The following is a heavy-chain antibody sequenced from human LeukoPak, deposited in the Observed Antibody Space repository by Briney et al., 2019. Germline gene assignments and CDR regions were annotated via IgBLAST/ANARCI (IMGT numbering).Heavy chain of an antibody. CDR3: ARVSYSSSSVGWFDP. CDR1: GGSISSGSYY. CDR2: IYRSGST. Sequence: SETLSLTCTVSGGSISSGSYYWSWIRQPAGKRLEWIGHIYRSGSTNYNHSLKSRVTISVDTSKNQVSLKLSSVTAADTAVYYCARVSYSSSSVGWFDPWGQGTLVTVSS. D-gene: IGHD6-6*01. J-gene: IGHJ5*02. V-gene: IGHV4-61*09.